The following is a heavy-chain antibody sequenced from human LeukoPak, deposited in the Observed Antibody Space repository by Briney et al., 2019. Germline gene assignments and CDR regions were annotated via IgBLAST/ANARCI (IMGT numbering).Heavy chain of an antibody. CDR3: AKGGWGTVLDY. J-gene: IGHJ4*02. CDR1: GFTFSSYA. CDR2: ISGSGGGT. D-gene: IGHD3-16*01. Sequence: GGSLRLSCAASGFTFSSYAMSWVRQAPEKGPEWVSTISGSGGGTYYADSVKGRFTISRDNSENTLYLQLNSLRAEDTAVYYCAKGGWGTVLDYWGQGTLVTVST. V-gene: IGHV3-23*01.